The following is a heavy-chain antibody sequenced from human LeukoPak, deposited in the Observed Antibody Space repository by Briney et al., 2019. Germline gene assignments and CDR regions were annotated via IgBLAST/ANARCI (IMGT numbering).Heavy chain of an antibody. V-gene: IGHV1-2*02. J-gene: IGHJ4*02. CDR1: GYTFTGYY. CDR2: INPNSGGT. Sequence: ASVKVSCKASGYTFTGYYMHWVRQAPGQGLEWRGWINPNSGGTNYAQKIQGRVTMTRDTSISTAYMELSRLRSDDTAVYYCAREGIVVVVAAFDYWGQGTLVTVSS. D-gene: IGHD2-15*01. CDR3: AREGIVVVVAAFDY.